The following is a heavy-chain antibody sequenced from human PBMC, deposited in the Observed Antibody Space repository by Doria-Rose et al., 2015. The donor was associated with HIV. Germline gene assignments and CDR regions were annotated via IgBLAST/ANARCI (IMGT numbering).Heavy chain of an antibody. J-gene: IGHJ4*02. CDR2: IFSDDER. CDR1: GVSLSSPGMG. Sequence: SGPVLVEPTETLTLTCTVSGVSLSSPGMGVGWIRQPPGKALEWLANIFSDDERSYKPSLKSRLTISRGTSKSQVVLTMTDMDPVDTATYYCARIKSSRWYHKYYFDFWGQGTLVIVSA. CDR3: ARIKSSRWYHKYYFDF. V-gene: IGHV2-26*01. D-gene: IGHD6-13*01.